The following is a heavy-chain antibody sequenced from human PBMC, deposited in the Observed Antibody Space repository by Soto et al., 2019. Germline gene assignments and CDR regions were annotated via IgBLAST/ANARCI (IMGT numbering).Heavy chain of an antibody. J-gene: IGHJ4*02. Sequence: QVQLVESGGGVVQPGRSLRLSCAASGFSFSNYGMHWVRQAPGKGLEWVAGVSYDGGDKKHSDSVKGRFTISRDSSKNTLYLQRNSLRAEDTAVYYCAKDGDVGAAGYFFDTWGQGTLVTVSS. V-gene: IGHV3-30*18. CDR1: GFSFSNYG. D-gene: IGHD1-26*01. CDR3: AKDGDVGAAGYFFDT. CDR2: VSYDGGDK.